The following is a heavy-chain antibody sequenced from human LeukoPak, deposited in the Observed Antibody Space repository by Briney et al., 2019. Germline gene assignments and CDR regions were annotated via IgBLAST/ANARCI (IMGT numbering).Heavy chain of an antibody. CDR3: ARSGLRRWEYDY. Sequence: PSETLSLTCAVYGGSFSGYYWSWIRQPPGKGLEWIGEINHSGSTNYNPSLKSRVTISVDTSKNQFSLKLSSVTAADTAVYYCARSGLRRWEYDYWGQGTLVTVSS. J-gene: IGHJ4*02. CDR1: GGSFSGYY. D-gene: IGHD1-26*01. CDR2: INHSGST. V-gene: IGHV4-34*01.